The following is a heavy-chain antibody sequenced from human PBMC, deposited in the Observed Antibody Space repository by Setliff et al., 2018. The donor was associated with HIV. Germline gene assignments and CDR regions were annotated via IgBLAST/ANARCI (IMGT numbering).Heavy chain of an antibody. V-gene: IGHV1-69*13. Sequence: ASVKVSCKASGGTFSSYAISWVRQAPGQGLEWMGGIIPIFGTANYAQKFQGRVTITADESTSTAYMELSSLRSEDTAVYYCARHPDSGFYYSPLLNNWYFDLWGPGTLVTVSS. CDR3: ARHPDSGFYYSPLLNNWYFDL. D-gene: IGHD3-22*01. CDR1: GGTFSSYA. CDR2: IIPIFGTA. J-gene: IGHJ2*01.